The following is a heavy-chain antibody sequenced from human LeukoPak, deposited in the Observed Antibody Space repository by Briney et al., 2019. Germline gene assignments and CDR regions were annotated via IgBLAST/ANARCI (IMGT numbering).Heavy chain of an antibody. J-gene: IGHJ4*02. Sequence: SVKVSCKASGFTFTSSAVQWVRQARGQRLEWIGWIVVGSGNTNYAQKFQERVTITRDMSTSTAYMELSSLRSEDTAVYYCAAQIAAARNGGGYWGQGTLVTVSS. CDR3: AAQIAAARNGGGY. D-gene: IGHD6-13*01. V-gene: IGHV1-58*01. CDR2: IVVGSGNT. CDR1: GFTFTSSA.